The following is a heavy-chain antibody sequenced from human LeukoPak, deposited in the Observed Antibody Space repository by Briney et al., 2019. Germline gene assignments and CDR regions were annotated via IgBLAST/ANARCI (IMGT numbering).Heavy chain of an antibody. CDR3: ARDGYNSAPMDV. J-gene: IGHJ6*02. CDR2: ISGSGGST. CDR1: GFTFSSYA. D-gene: IGHD3-22*01. V-gene: IGHV3-23*01. Sequence: PGGSLRLSCAASGFTFSSYAMSWVRQAPGKGLEWVSAISGSGGSTYYADSVKGRFTISRDNAKNSLYLQLNSLRAEDTAVYYCARDGYNSAPMDVWGQGTTVTVSS.